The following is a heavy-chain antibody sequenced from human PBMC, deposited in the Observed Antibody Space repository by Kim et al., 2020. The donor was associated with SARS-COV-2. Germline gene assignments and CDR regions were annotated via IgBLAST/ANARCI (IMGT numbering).Heavy chain of an antibody. Sequence: GGSLRLSCAASGFTFSSYAMSWVRQAPGKGLEWVSAISGRVGSSYYVYSVSGRFSITRDNSKNTLYLQMNSLRAKNTDVYDCAKDLMVTTALGQGTLFTV. CDR3: AKDLMVTTA. V-gene: IGHV3-23*01. CDR1: GFTFSSYA. D-gene: IGHD2-8*01. J-gene: IGHJ5*02. CDR2: ISGRVGSS.